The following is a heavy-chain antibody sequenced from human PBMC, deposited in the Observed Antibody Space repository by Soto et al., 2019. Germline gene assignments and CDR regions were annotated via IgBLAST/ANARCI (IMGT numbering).Heavy chain of an antibody. Sequence: PGESLKISFKGSGYSFTSYLISWVRQMPVKGLEWMGRIDPSDSYTNYSPSFQGHVTISADKSISTAYLQWSSLKASDTAMYYCGRHRGPWYYYGSGRPGTPFDYWGQGTLVTVCS. J-gene: IGHJ4*02. V-gene: IGHV5-10-1*01. CDR2: IDPSDSYT. D-gene: IGHD3-10*01. CDR1: GYSFTSYL. CDR3: GRHRGPWYYYGSGRPGTPFDY.